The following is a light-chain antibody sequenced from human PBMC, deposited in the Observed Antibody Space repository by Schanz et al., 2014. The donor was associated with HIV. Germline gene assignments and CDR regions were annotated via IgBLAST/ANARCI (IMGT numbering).Light chain of an antibody. J-gene: IGLJ2*01. Sequence: QSVLTQPPSVSGAPGERVTISCSGSNSNIGAGYDVHWYQQLPGTAPKLLIYGNNQRPSGVPDRFSGSKSGTSASLAITGLQAEDEADYYCQSYDSSLSALFGGGTKLTVL. CDR2: GNN. CDR1: NSNIGAGYD. CDR3: QSYDSSLSAL. V-gene: IGLV1-40*01.